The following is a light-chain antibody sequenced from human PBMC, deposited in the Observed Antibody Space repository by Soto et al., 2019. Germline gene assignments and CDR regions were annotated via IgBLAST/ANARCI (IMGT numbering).Light chain of an antibody. J-gene: IGKJ1*01. V-gene: IGKV1-33*01. Sequence: DIQMTQSPSSLSASVGDRVTITCQASQDISNYLNWYQQKPGKAPKLLIYDASNLETGVPSRFSGSGFGTEFSLTISSLQPDDFGSYYCQHMRTFGQGTKVDI. CDR3: QHMRT. CDR1: QDISNY. CDR2: DAS.